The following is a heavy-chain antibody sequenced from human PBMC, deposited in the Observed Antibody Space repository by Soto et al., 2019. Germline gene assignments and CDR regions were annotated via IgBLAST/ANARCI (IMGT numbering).Heavy chain of an antibody. V-gene: IGHV4-39*07. CDR3: ARDWYYDILTGYSATGFDP. CDR2: IYYSGST. Sequence: SETLSLTCTVSGGSISSSSYYWGWIRQPPGKGLEWIGSIYYSGSTNYNPSLKSRVTISVDTSKNQFSLKLSSVTAADTAVYYCARDWYYDILTGYSATGFDPWGQGTLVTVSS. D-gene: IGHD3-9*01. CDR1: GGSISSSSYY. J-gene: IGHJ5*02.